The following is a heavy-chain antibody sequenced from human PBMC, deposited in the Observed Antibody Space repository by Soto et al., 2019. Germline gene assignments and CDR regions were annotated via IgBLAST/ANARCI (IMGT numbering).Heavy chain of an antibody. D-gene: IGHD5-12*01. V-gene: IGHV3-30-3*01. CDR2: ISYDGSNK. CDR1: VFTFSSYA. CDR3: AREGSGYVFFDY. J-gene: IGHJ4*02. Sequence: WSLRLSCSASVFTFSSYAMHWVRQAPGKGLEWVAVISYDGSNKYYADSVKGRFTISRDNSKNTLYLQMNSLRAEDTAVYYCAREGSGYVFFDYWGQGTLVTVSS.